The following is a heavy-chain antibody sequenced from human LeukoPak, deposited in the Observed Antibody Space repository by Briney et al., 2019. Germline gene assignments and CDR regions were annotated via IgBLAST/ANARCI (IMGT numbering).Heavy chain of an antibody. CDR3: ARDYIAARPGWFDA. D-gene: IGHD6-6*01. CDR1: GYTFTTYG. CDR2: ISAYNGDT. Sequence: ASVKVSCKASGYTFTTYGISWVRQAPGQGLEWMGWISAYNGDTKDSQKFQGRVTMTTDTSTSTAYMELRSLRSDDTAVYYCARDYIAARPGWFDAWGQGTLVTVSS. J-gene: IGHJ5*02. V-gene: IGHV1-18*01.